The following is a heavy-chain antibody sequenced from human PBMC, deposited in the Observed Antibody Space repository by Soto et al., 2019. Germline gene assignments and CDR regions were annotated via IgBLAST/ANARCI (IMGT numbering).Heavy chain of an antibody. J-gene: IGHJ4*02. CDR1: GFTFSSYA. CDR3: AREEPSGEGAYDY. Sequence: QVPLVESGGGVVQPGRSLRLSCAASGFTFSSYAMHWVRQAPGKGLEWVAVISYDGSNKYYADSVKGRFTISRDNSKNTLYLQMNSRRAEDTAVYYCAREEPSGEGAYDYWGQGALVTVSS. CDR2: ISYDGSNK. D-gene: IGHD1-26*01. V-gene: IGHV3-30-3*01.